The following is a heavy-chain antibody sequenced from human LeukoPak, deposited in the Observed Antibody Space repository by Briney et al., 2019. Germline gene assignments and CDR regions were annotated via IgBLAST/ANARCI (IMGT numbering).Heavy chain of an antibody. CDR2: IFFTGSA. CDR3: AREFRSSGGWPAP. V-gene: IGHV4-39*07. Sequence: SETLSLTCSVSGDSMSSSRYYWGWIRQPPGKGLEWIGSIFFTGSAYYNPSFGRRVIISMDTSKNNLSLRLTSVTAADTAVYYCAREFRSSGGWPAPWGQGALVTVSS. J-gene: IGHJ3*01. D-gene: IGHD2-15*01. CDR1: GDSMSSSRYY.